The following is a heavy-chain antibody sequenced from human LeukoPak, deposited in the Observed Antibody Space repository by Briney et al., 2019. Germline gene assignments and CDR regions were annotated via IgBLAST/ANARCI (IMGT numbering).Heavy chain of an antibody. CDR1: GGTFSSYA. CDR3: ARSSGSYDAFDI. Sequence: SVKVSCKASGGTFSSYAISWVRQAPGQGLEWMGRIVPILGIANYAQKFQGRVTITRNTSISTAYMELSSLRSEDTAVYYCARSSGSYDAFDIWGQGTMVTVSS. D-gene: IGHD1-26*01. V-gene: IGHV1-69*04. J-gene: IGHJ3*02. CDR2: IVPILGIA.